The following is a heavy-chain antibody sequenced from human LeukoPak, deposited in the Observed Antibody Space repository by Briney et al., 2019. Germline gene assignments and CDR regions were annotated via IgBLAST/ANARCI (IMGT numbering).Heavy chain of an antibody. Sequence: AGGSLRLSCAASGFTFSTYNMNWVRQAPGKGLEWVSYISSSGSTIYYADSVKGRFTISRDNAKNSLYLQMNSLRAEDTAVYYCARASITMVRGVNYYYYYMDVWGKGTTVTISS. CDR2: ISSSGSTI. CDR3: ARASITMVRGVNYYYYYMDV. CDR1: GFTFSTYN. D-gene: IGHD3-10*01. J-gene: IGHJ6*03. V-gene: IGHV3-48*03.